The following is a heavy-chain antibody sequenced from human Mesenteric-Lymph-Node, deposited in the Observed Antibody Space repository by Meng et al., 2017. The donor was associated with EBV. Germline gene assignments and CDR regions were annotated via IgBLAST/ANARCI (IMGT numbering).Heavy chain of an antibody. CDR2: ISSTSIYI. V-gene: IGHV3-21*01. CDR1: GFTFNTYS. D-gene: IGHD3-10*01. J-gene: IGHJ4*02. CDR3: ARDYGSGSHFDY. Sequence: EVRLVGSGGGLVGPGGPLRLSCAASGFTFNTYSMDWVRQAPGKGLEWVSSISSTSIYIKYADSLKGRFTISRDNGKNTLYLQMNSLRVEDTAIYYRARDYGSGSHFDYWGRGSLVTVSS.